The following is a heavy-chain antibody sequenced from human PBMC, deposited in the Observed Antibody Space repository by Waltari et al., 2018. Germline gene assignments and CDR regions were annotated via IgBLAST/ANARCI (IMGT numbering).Heavy chain of an antibody. CDR1: GNTFTSYA. J-gene: IGHJ4*02. CDR2: INAGNGNT. V-gene: IGHV1-3*03. Sequence: QVQLVQSGAEVKKPGASVKVSWTAAGNTFTSYAMHWARQAPGQRLEWMGWINAGNGNTKYSQEFQGRVTITRDTSASTAYMELSSLRSEDMAVYYCAREELWLGGTLDYWGQGTLVTVSS. CDR3: AREELWLGGTLDY. D-gene: IGHD5-18*01.